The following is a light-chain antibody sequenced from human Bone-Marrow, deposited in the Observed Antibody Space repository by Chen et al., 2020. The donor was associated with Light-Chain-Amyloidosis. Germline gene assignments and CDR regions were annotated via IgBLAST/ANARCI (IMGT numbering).Light chain of an antibody. CDR2: GLC. Sequence: EIVLTQAPGTLSLSPGEGANLSCRASQTISSNYLTWYQQKFGQAPRLLIYGLCSRATGIPVWFTGSGSGIDFTLTINGLEPEDFAMYYCQQYGTSPLTFGGGTKVEIK. V-gene: IGKV3-20*01. CDR3: QQYGTSPLT. J-gene: IGKJ4*01. CDR1: QTISSNY.